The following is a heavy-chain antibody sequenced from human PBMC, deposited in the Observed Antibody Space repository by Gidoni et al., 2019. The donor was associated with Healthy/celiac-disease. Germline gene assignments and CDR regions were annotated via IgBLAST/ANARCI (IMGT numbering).Heavy chain of an antibody. J-gene: IGHJ3*02. D-gene: IGHD6-6*01. CDR3: ASRIAARTHDAFDI. CDR2: IYSGGST. CDR1: GFTVSSNY. Sequence: EVQLVESGGGLVQPGGSLRLSCAASGFTVSSNYMSWVRQAPGKGLEWVSVIYSGGSTYYADSVKGRFTISRDNSKNTLYLQMNSLRAEDTAVYYCASRIAARTHDAFDIWGQGTMVTVSS. V-gene: IGHV3-66*02.